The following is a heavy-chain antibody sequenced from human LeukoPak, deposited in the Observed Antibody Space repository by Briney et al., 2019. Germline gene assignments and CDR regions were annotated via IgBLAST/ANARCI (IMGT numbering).Heavy chain of an antibody. CDR2: ISGSGGRT. V-gene: IGHV3-23*01. CDR3: AKRGIVIRVILVGFHKEAYYFDS. D-gene: IGHD3-16*01. J-gene: IGHJ4*02. Sequence: GGSLRLSCAVSGITLSNYGMSWVRQAPGKGLEWVAGISGSGGRTDYADSVKGRFTISRDNSKNTLYLQMNSLRAEDTAVYFCAKRGIVIRVILVGFHKEAYYFDSWGQGALVTVSS. CDR1: GITLSNYG.